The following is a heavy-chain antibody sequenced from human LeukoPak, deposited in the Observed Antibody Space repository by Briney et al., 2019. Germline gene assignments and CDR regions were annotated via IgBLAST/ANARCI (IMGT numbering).Heavy chain of an antibody. CDR3: ARRTPGYYFDY. CDR1: GFTFSSYA. CDR2: ISAGGGST. D-gene: IGHD2-15*01. Sequence: GGSLRLSCAASGFTFSSYAMSWVRQAPGKGLEWVSAISAGGGSTYYADSVKGRFTISRDNSKNTLYLQMNSLRAEDTAVYYCARRTPGYYFDYWGQGTLATVSS. V-gene: IGHV3-23*01. J-gene: IGHJ4*02.